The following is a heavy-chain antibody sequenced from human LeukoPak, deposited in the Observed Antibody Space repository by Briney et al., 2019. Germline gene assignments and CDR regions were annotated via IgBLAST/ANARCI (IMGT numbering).Heavy chain of an antibody. D-gene: IGHD2-21*02. CDR1: GDSISSGDYY. CDR2: IYHSGSA. J-gene: IGHJ4*02. V-gene: IGHV4-31*03. Sequence: PSETLSLTCTVSGDSISSGDYYWSWIRQHPGKGLEWIVYIYHSGSAYYNPSLKSRVTISVDTSKNQFSLKMSSVTAADTAVYYCARGTYNTVTAFAHWGQGTLVTVSS. CDR3: ARGTYNTVTAFAH.